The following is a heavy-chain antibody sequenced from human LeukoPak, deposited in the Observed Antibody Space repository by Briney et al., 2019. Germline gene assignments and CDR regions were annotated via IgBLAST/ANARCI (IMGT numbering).Heavy chain of an antibody. J-gene: IGHJ3*02. D-gene: IGHD1-26*01. Sequence: PSETLSLTCTVSGDSISSYYWSWIRQPPEKGLEWIGHIHYSGSTNYNPSLKSRVAISVDTSKNQFSLKLSSVTAADTAVYYCARSVWATTISRDAFDIWGQGTMVTVSS. V-gene: IGHV4-59*01. CDR3: ARSVWATTISRDAFDI. CDR2: IHYSGST. CDR1: GDSISSYY.